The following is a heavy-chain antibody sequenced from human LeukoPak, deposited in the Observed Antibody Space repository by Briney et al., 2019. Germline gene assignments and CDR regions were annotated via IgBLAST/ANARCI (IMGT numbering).Heavy chain of an antibody. J-gene: IGHJ4*02. Sequence: GGSLRLSCATSGFTFSTYAIHLVRQAPGKGLEWVAVIWYDGSNEHYVDSVKGRFTISRDNSRKTLYLQMNSLRVEDTAVYYCASEVDCSGGRCYRGEFDYWGQGTLVTVSS. CDR3: ASEVDCSGGRCYRGEFDY. CDR2: IWYDGSNE. D-gene: IGHD2-15*01. V-gene: IGHV3-33*01. CDR1: GFTFSTYA.